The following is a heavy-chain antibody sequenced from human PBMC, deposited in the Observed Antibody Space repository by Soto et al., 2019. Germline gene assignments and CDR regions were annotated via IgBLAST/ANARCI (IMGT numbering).Heavy chain of an antibody. V-gene: IGHV1-18*01. CDR3: ARDLPYQSSSSWYADY. D-gene: IGHD6-13*01. J-gene: IGHJ4*02. CDR1: GHTFTSYG. Sequence: QVQLVQSRAEVKKPGASVKVSCKASGHTFTSYGISWVRQAPGQGLEWMGWISAYNGNTNYAQKLQGRVTMTTDTSTSTAYMELRSLRSDDTAVYYCARDLPYQSSSSWYADYWGQGTLVTVSS. CDR2: ISAYNGNT.